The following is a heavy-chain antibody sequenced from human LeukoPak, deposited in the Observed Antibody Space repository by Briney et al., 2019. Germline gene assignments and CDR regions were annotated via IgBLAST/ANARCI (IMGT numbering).Heavy chain of an antibody. D-gene: IGHD3-16*02. CDR3: ARDSPPKVVWGSYRRDGMDV. J-gene: IGHJ6*04. V-gene: IGHV3-13*01. CDR2: IGTAGDT. Sequence: PGGSLRLSCAASGFTFSSYDMHWVRQATGKGLERVSAIGTAGDTYYPGSVKGRFTISRENAKNSLYLQMNSLRAGDTAVYYCARDSPPKVVWGSYRRDGMDVWGKGTTVTVSS. CDR1: GFTFSSYD.